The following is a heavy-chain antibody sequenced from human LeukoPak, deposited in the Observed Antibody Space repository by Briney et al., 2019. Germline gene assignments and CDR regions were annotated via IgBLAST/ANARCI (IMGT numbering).Heavy chain of an antibody. CDR3: ARDPKDYSSGWSGPDY. V-gene: IGHV3-30*04. D-gene: IGHD6-19*01. CDR1: GFTFRRYD. Sequence: PGGSLRLSCAASGFTFRRYDMHWVRHARGKGLEWVAIISYDGSNEYYAESVKGRFTISRDNSKDTLYLQMNSLRAGDTALYYCARDPKDYSSGWSGPDYWGQGALVTVSS. CDR2: ISYDGSNE. J-gene: IGHJ4*02.